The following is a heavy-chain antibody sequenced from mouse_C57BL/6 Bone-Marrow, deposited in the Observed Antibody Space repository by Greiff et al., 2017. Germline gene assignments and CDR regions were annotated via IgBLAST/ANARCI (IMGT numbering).Heavy chain of an antibody. CDR2: IYPGGGYT. CDR3: ARCYDGYYFYAMDY. D-gene: IGHD2-3*01. V-gene: IGHV1-81*01. Sequence: QVQLQQSGAELARPGASVKLSCKASGYTFTSYGISWVKQRTGQGLEWIGEIYPGGGYTNYNEKFKGKATLTADKSYSTAYMQFSSLTSEDSAIYYCARCYDGYYFYAMDYWGQGTSVTVSS. J-gene: IGHJ4*01. CDR1: GYTFTSYG.